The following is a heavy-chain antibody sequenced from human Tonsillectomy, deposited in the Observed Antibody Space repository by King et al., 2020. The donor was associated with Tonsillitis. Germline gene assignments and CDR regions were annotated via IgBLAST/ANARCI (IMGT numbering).Heavy chain of an antibody. Sequence: VQLVESGGGLVQPGGSLRLSCAASGFTVSSNYMSWVRQAPGKGLEWVSVLYSGGTTYYADSGRGRFTISRDNSRNTLYLQMKSLRAEDTAWYYCARDISGNYYHSYYYYMDVWGKGTTVTVSS. D-gene: IGHD1-26*01. J-gene: IGHJ6*03. CDR1: GFTVSSNY. CDR2: LYSGGTT. CDR3: ARDISGNYYHSYYYYMDV. V-gene: IGHV3-66*01.